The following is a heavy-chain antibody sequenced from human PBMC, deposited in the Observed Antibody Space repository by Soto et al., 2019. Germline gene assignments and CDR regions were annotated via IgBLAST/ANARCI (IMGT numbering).Heavy chain of an antibody. CDR3: EKTREDYSNYYDGMAV. V-gene: IGHV1-69*01. CDR1: GGTFSSYA. J-gene: IGHJ6*02. Sequence: QVQLVQSWAEVKKPGSSVKVACTASGGTFSSYAISWVRQAPVQGLEWMGGIIPIFGTANYAQKCQGRVTITADEYTSTAYMELSSLRSEDTAVYYCEKTREDYSNYYDGMAVWGQGTTVTVSS. D-gene: IGHD4-4*01. CDR2: IIPIFGTA.